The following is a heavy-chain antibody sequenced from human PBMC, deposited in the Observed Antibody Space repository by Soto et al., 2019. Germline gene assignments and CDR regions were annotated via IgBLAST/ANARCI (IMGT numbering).Heavy chain of an antibody. CDR2: IYHSGST. CDR3: ASYPPVYNLNYVDY. J-gene: IGHJ4*02. Sequence: SETLSLTCAVSGGSISSGGYSWSWIRQPPGKGLEWIGYIYHSGSTYYNPSLKSRGTISVDRSKNPFSLKQSTVTAAVTAVYFCASYPPVYNLNYVDYCGQGTLGTVSS. CDR1: GGSISSGGYS. V-gene: IGHV4-30-2*01. D-gene: IGHD1-20*01.